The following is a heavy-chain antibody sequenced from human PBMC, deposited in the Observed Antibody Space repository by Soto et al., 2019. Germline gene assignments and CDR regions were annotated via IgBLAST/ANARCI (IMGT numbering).Heavy chain of an antibody. CDR1: GFTFSSYA. Sequence: GGSLRLSCAASGFTFSSYAMSWVRQAPGKGLEWVSAISGSGGSTYYADSVKGRFTISRDNSKNTLYLQMNSLRAEDTAVYYCAKLLPLTYYYDSSGYDYWGQGTLVTVSS. J-gene: IGHJ4*02. CDR3: AKLLPLTYYYDSSGYDY. D-gene: IGHD3-22*01. V-gene: IGHV3-23*01. CDR2: ISGSGGST.